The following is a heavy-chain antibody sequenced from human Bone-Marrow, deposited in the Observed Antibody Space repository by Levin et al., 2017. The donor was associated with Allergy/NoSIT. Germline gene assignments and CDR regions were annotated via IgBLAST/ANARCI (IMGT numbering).Heavy chain of an antibody. Sequence: SCAASGFTISDYYMSWIRQAPGKGLEWVSYIRSSSSYTNHADFVEGRFTISRDNAKNSLFLQMNSLRAEDTAVYYCARESGQLGYYNYYGMDVRGQGTTVTVSS. CDR2: IRSSSSYT. J-gene: IGHJ6*02. CDR3: ARESGQLGYYNYYGMDV. D-gene: IGHD6-13*01. V-gene: IGHV3-11*05. CDR1: GFTISDYY.